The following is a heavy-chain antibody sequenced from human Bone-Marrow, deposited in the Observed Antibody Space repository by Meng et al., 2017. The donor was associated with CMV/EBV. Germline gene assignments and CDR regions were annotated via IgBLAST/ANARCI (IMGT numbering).Heavy chain of an antibody. D-gene: IGHD2-2*02. V-gene: IGHV3-48*03. J-gene: IGHJ4*02. Sequence: GGSLRLSCAASGFTFSSYAMNWVRQAPGKGLEWVSYISSSGSTIYYADSVKGRFTISRDNAKNSLYLQMNSLRAEDTAVYYCARGAGCSSTSCYMDFDYWGQGTLVTVSS. CDR1: GFTFSSYA. CDR2: ISSSGSTI. CDR3: ARGAGCSSTSCYMDFDY.